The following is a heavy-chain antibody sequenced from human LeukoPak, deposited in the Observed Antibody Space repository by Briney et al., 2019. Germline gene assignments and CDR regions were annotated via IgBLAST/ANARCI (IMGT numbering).Heavy chain of an antibody. Sequence: SETLSLTCTVSGYSLSSGYYWDWIRQPPGKGLEWIGSIYHSGSTHYNPSLKSRVSISVDTSKNQFSLKVTSVTAADTAVYSCARRGNNDTSSYDYWGQGTLVTVSS. CDR3: ARRGNNDTSSYDY. D-gene: IGHD3-22*01. CDR1: GYSLSSGYY. V-gene: IGHV4-38-2*02. J-gene: IGHJ4*02. CDR2: IYHSGST.